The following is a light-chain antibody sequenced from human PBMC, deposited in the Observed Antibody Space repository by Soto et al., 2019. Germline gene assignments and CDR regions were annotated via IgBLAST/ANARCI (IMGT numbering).Light chain of an antibody. J-gene: IGKJ5*01. CDR3: QQRSNWPIT. CDR2: GAS. CDR1: QSVSSSY. V-gene: IGKV3D-20*02. Sequence: EIVLTQSPGTLSLLTGERATLSCRASQSVSSSYLAWYQQKPGQAPRLLIYGASSRATGIPDRFSGSGSGTDFTLTISSLEPEDFALYYCQQRSNWPITFGQGTRLEIK.